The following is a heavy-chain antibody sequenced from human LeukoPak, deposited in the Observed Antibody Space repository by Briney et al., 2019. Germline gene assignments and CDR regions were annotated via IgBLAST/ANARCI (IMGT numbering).Heavy chain of an antibody. D-gene: IGHD1-1*01. V-gene: IGHV4-59*01. J-gene: IGHJ6*02. CDR1: GVSISTYY. Sequence: SETLSFTCSGSGVSISTYYWSWIRQPPGKGLEWIGYIYYSGSTNYNPSLKSRVPNSVDTSKNQFSLKLTSVTAADTAVYYCARAQLNLLVDFGMDVWGQGTTVTVSS. CDR3: ARAQLNLLVDFGMDV. CDR2: IYYSGST.